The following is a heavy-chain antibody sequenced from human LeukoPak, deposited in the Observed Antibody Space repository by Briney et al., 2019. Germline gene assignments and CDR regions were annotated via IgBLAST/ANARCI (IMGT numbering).Heavy chain of an antibody. D-gene: IGHD5-18*01. Sequence: PGGSLRLSCVVSGFTFSNFGMNWVRQAPGQGLEWLSYITGAGNNIYYADSVKGRFTISRDNARNSLYLQMSSLRAEDRAVYYCARDVGYRSWFDPWGQGTLVTVSS. J-gene: IGHJ5*02. CDR2: ITGAGNNI. CDR3: ARDVGYRSWFDP. CDR1: GFTFSNFG. V-gene: IGHV3-21*05.